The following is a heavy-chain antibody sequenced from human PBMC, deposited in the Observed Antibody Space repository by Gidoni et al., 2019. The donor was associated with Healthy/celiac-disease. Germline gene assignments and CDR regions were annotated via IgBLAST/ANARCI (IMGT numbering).Heavy chain of an antibody. CDR1: GYTFPDYA. Sequence: QVQLVQSGAEVERPGASVKVSCKASGYTFPDYAIHWVRQAPGQRLEWMGWINAGNGNTKYSQKFQGRVTITRDTSASTAYMELSSLNSEDTAVYYCARVPYCSITTCSDYWGQGTLVTVSS. CDR2: INAGNGNT. J-gene: IGHJ4*02. V-gene: IGHV1-3*01. D-gene: IGHD2-2*01. CDR3: ARVPYCSITTCSDY.